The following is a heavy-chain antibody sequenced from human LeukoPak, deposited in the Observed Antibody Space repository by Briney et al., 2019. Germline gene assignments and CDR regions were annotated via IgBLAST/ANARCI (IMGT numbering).Heavy chain of an antibody. V-gene: IGHV1-8*01. CDR2: VNPNSGNT. Sequence: ASVKVSCKASGYTFTSYDINWVRQATGQGLEWMGWVNPNSGNTGYAQKFQGRVTMTRNTSISTAYMELSSLRSEDTAVYYCARRVPNYYGSGSLLDYWGQGTLVTVSS. D-gene: IGHD3-10*01. J-gene: IGHJ4*02. CDR3: ARRVPNYYGSGSLLDY. CDR1: GYTFTSYD.